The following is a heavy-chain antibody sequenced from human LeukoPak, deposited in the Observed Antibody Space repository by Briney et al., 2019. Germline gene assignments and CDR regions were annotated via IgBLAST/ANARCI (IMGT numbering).Heavy chain of an antibody. D-gene: IGHD5-12*01. J-gene: IGHJ4*02. CDR2: ISSSSSYI. V-gene: IGHV3-21*01. Sequence: MPGGSLRLSCAASGFTFSSYSMNWVRQAPGKGLEWVSSISSSSSYIYYADSVKGRFTISRDNAKNSLYQQMNSLRAEDTAVYYCAREGKWLRTFDYWGQGTLVTVSS. CDR1: GFTFSSYS. CDR3: AREGKWLRTFDY.